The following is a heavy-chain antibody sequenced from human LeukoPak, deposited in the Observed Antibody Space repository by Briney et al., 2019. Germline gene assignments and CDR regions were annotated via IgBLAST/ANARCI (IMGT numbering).Heavy chain of an antibody. J-gene: IGHJ6*04. V-gene: IGHV4-30-4*01. D-gene: IGHD3-10*01. CDR1: GGSISSGDYY. Sequence: SETLSLTCTVSGGSISSGDYYWSWLRQPPGTDLEWIGYIYYSGSTYYNPSLKSRVTISVDTSKNQFSLKLSSVTAADTAVYYCARVYGSGRYYYYGMDVWGKGTTVTVSS. CDR3: ARVYGSGRYYYYGMDV. CDR2: IYYSGST.